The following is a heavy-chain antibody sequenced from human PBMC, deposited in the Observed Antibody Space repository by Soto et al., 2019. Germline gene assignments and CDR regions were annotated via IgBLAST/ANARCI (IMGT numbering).Heavy chain of an antibody. J-gene: IGHJ4*02. Sequence: EVQLVESGGDLVQPGGSLRLSCAASGFTFSSYWMSWVRQAPGRGLEWVANIDQDGGDKNYVDSVKGRFTISRDNAKNSLFLQMNSLRVEDMAVYYCARGGGNFDYWGQGTLVTVSS. CDR3: ARGGGNFDY. CDR1: GFTFSSYW. V-gene: IGHV3-7*03. D-gene: IGHD3-16*01. CDR2: IDQDGGDK.